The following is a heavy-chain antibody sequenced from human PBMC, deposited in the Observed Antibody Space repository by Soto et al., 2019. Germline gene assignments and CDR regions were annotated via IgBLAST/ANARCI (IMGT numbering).Heavy chain of an antibody. CDR3: ASGVAYYYDSSGYYPTGSLDY. Sequence: SETLSLTCTVSGGSISSYYWSWIRQPPGKGLEWIGYIYYSGSTNYNPSLKSRVTISVDTSKNQFSLKLSSVTAADTAVYYCASGVAYYYDSSGYYPTGSLDYWGQGTLVTVSS. CDR1: GGSISSYY. D-gene: IGHD3-22*01. CDR2: IYYSGST. J-gene: IGHJ4*02. V-gene: IGHV4-59*01.